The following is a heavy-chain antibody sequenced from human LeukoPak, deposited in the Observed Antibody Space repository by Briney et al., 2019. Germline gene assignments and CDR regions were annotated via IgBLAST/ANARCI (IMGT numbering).Heavy chain of an antibody. Sequence: SETLSLTCTVSGGSISSYYWSWIRQPPGKGLEWIGYIYYSGSTDYNPSLKSRVTISVDTSKNQFSLKLSSVTAADTAVYYCARTFRGYFDYWGQGTLVTVSS. CDR3: ARTFRGYFDY. CDR2: IYYSGST. CDR1: GGSISSYY. J-gene: IGHJ4*02. V-gene: IGHV4-59*12. D-gene: IGHD2-21*01.